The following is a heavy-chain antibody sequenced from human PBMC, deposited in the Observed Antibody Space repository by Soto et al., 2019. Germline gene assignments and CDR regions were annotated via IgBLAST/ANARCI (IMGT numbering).Heavy chain of an antibody. V-gene: IGHV1-8*01. J-gene: IGHJ5*02. CDR2: MNPNSGNT. Sequence: QVQLVQSGAEVKKPGASVKVSCKASGYTFTSYDINWVRQATGQGLEWMGWMNPNSGNTGYAQKFQGRDTMTRNTSLSTAYMELSSLRSEDTAVYYCANSGYCSGGSCYWFDPWGQGTLVTVSS. CDR3: ANSGYCSGGSCYWFDP. D-gene: IGHD2-15*01. CDR1: GYTFTSYD.